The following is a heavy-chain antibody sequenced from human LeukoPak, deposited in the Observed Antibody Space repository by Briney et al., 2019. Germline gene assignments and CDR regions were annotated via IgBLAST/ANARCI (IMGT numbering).Heavy chain of an antibody. CDR1: GGSFSGYY. J-gene: IGHJ6*02. D-gene: IGHD6-19*01. CDR3: ARGVGSSGWYHYYYGMDV. Sequence: SETLSLTCAVYGGSFSGYYWSWIRQPPGKGLEWIGEINHSGSTNYNPSLKSRVTISVDTSKNQFSLKLSPVTAADTAVYYCARGVGSSGWYHYYYGMDVWGQGTTVTVSS. CDR2: INHSGST. V-gene: IGHV4-34*01.